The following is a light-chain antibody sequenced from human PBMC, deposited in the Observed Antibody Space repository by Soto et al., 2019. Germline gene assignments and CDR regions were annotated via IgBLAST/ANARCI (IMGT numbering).Light chain of an antibody. CDR1: QSVSSNY. CDR2: GAS. Sequence: EIMLTQSPGTLSLSPGERATLSCRASQSVSSNYLAWYQQKPGQAPRLLIYGASSRATGIPDRFSGSGSGTDFTLTISGLEPEDFAVYYCQQYGSSPRYTFGQGTKLEIK. V-gene: IGKV3-20*01. J-gene: IGKJ2*01. CDR3: QQYGSSPRYT.